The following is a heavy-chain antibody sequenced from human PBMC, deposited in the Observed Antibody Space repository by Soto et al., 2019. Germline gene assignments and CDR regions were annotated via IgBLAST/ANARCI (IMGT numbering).Heavy chain of an antibody. J-gene: IGHJ6*02. CDR2: IYYSGST. CDR3: ARVHNRGFSYYYYGMDV. D-gene: IGHD1-1*01. Sequence: LSLTCTVSGGSISSGGYYWSWIRQHPGKGLEWIGYIYYSGSTYYNPSLKSRVTISVDTSKNQFSLKLSSVTAADTAVYYCARVHNRGFSYYYYGMDVWGQGTTVTVSS. CDR1: GGSISSGGYY. V-gene: IGHV4-31*03.